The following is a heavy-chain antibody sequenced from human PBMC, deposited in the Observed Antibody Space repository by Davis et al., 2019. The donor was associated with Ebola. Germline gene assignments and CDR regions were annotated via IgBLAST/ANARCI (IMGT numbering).Heavy chain of an antibody. J-gene: IGHJ3*02. V-gene: IGHV3-33*08. CDR1: GFTFSNYG. D-gene: IGHD6-19*01. CDR3: VRVSRNIATGWYRFDAFDI. CDR2: IWYDGSNK. Sequence: GGSLRLSCAASGFTFSNYGMHWVRQAPGKGLEWVAVIWYDGSNKYYADSVKGRFTISRDNSKNTLYLQMNSLRAEDTAIYYCVRVSRNIATGWYRFDAFDIWGQGTLVTVSS.